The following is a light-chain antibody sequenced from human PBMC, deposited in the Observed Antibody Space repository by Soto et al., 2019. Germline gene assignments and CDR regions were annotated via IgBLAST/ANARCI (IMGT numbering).Light chain of an antibody. CDR3: QQYSLSPLT. Sequence: EIVLTQSPGTLSLSPGESATLSCRASQSIFSSYLAWYQQKPGQAPRLLIYGASSRATGIPDRFSGDGSGTDFTLKISRLEPEDFAVYYSQQYSLSPLTFGGGTKVDIK. J-gene: IGKJ4*01. CDR2: GAS. V-gene: IGKV3-20*01. CDR1: QSIFSSY.